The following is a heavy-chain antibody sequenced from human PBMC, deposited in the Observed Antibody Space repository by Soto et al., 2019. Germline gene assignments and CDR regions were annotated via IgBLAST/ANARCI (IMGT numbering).Heavy chain of an antibody. V-gene: IGHV3-9*01. D-gene: IGHD6-13*01. CDR3: AKDIAEGIAAAGVFDY. CDR1: GFTFSSYA. J-gene: IGHJ4*02. Sequence: GGSLRLSCAASGFTFSSYAMSWVRQAPGKGLEWVSGISCSGGSIGYADSVKGRFTISRDNANNSLYLQMNSLRAEDTALFYCAKDIAEGIAAAGVFDYWGQGTLVTVSS. CDR2: ISCSGGSI.